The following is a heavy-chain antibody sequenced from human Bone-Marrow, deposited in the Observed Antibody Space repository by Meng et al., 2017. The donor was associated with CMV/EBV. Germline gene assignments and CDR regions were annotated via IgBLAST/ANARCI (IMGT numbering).Heavy chain of an antibody. J-gene: IGHJ3*02. V-gene: IGHV3-23*01. D-gene: IGHD3-22*01. CDR3: AKDTIAEYYYDSSGYYLGWAFDI. CDR2: ISGSGGST. Sequence: GESLKISCAASGFTFSSYAMSWVRQAPGKGLEWVSAISGSGGSTYYADSVKGRFTISRDNSKNTLYLQMNSLRAEDTAVYYCAKDTIAEYYYDSSGYYLGWAFDIWGQGTMVTVPS. CDR1: GFTFSSYA.